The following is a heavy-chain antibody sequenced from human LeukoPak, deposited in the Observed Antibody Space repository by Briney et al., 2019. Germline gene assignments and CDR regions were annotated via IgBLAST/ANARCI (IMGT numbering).Heavy chain of an antibody. V-gene: IGHV1-18*01. CDR3: ARDLGSGPNWFDP. Sequence: ASVKVSCKASGYTFTTYGISWVRQAPGQGLEWMGWINTYNGNTNYAQKLQGRVTMTTDTSTSTAYMELRSLRSDDTAVYYCARDLGSGPNWFDPWGQGTLVTVSS. J-gene: IGHJ5*02. CDR1: GYTFTTYG. D-gene: IGHD6-19*01. CDR2: INTYNGNT.